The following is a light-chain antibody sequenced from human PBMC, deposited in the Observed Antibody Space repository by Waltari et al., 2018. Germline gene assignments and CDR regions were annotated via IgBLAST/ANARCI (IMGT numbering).Light chain of an antibody. CDR1: QSVLYSSNNKNY. V-gene: IGKV4-1*01. CDR2: WAA. Sequence: DIVMTQSPDPLAASLGERATINRKSSQSVLYSSNNKNYLAWYQQKPGQPPKMLIYWAATREYGVPDRFSGGGCWTEYTPTTSSLQAEDEAAYYCQQYYSTPPTFGGGTKVEMK. J-gene: IGKJ4*01. CDR3: QQYYSTPPT.